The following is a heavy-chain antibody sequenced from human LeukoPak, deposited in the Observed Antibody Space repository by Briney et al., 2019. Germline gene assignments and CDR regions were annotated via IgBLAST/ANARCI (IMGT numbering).Heavy chain of an antibody. CDR1: GYTFTSYY. D-gene: IGHD6-13*01. CDR3: ARDSNIAAAGTPPGY. V-gene: IGHV1-46*01. Sequence: ASVKVSCKASGYTFTSYYMHWVRHTPRQGLEWMGIINTSNGSTSYAQTFQARVTMTRDTSTSTVYMELSSMRSEDKAVYYCARDSNIAAAGTPPGYWGQGTLVTVSS. CDR2: INTSNGST. J-gene: IGHJ4*02.